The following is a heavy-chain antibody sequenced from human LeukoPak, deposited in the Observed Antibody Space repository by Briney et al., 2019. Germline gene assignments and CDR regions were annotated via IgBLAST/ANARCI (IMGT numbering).Heavy chain of an antibody. Sequence: ASVKVSCKASGYTFTSYYMHWVRQAPGQGLEWMGIINPSGGSTSYAQKFQGRVTMTRDTSTSTVYMELSSLRFEDTAVYYCARGSGGSSGWYPNLLLDYWGQGTLVTVSS. V-gene: IGHV1-46*01. J-gene: IGHJ4*02. CDR1: GYTFTSYY. D-gene: IGHD6-19*01. CDR3: ARGSGGSSGWYPNLLLDY. CDR2: INPSGGST.